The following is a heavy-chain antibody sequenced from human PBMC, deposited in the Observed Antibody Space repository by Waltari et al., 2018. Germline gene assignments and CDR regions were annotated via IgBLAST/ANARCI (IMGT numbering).Heavy chain of an antibody. CDR3: AGDINSGYYYFEY. J-gene: IGHJ4*02. Sequence: QVHLVESGGGVVQPGRSLTLSCAASGFTSGSYPMHWVRQAPGNGLEWVALISYDGGNEYYADSVRGRFTISRDNSKNTLYLQMNSLRPEDTAVYSCAGDINSGYYYFEYWGQGTPVTVSS. V-gene: IGHV3-30-3*01. CDR1: GFTSGSYP. CDR2: ISYDGGNE. D-gene: IGHD3-22*01.